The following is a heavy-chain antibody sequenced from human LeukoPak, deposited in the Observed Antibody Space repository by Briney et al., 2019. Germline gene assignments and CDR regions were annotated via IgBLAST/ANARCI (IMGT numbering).Heavy chain of an antibody. J-gene: IGHJ6*02. D-gene: IGHD3-3*01. CDR3: ARGYYDFWSGYYFGPYYYYGMDV. CDR2: MNPNSGNT. Sequence: ASVKVSCKASGYTFTSYDINWVRQATGQGLEWMGWMNPNSGNTGYAQKFQGRVTMTRNTSISTANMELSSLRSEDTAVYYCARGYYDFWSGYYFGPYYYYGMDVWGQGTTVTVSS. V-gene: IGHV1-8*01. CDR1: GYTFTSYD.